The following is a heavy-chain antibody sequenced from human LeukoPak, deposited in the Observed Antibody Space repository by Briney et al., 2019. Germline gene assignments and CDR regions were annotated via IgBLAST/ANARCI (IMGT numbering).Heavy chain of an antibody. D-gene: IGHD3-10*01. CDR3: ARDLNMVRGVISAFGY. CDR2: IKQDGSEK. J-gene: IGHJ4*02. V-gene: IGHV3-7*01. Sequence: PGGSLRLSCAASGFTFSSYWMSWVRQAPGKGLEWVANIKQDGSEKYYVDSVKGRFTISRDNAKNSLYLQMNSLRAEDTAVYYCARDLNMVRGVISAFGYWGQGTLVTVSS. CDR1: GFTFSSYW.